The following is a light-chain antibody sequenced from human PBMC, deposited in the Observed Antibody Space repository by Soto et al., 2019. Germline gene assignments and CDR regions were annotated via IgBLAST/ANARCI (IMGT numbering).Light chain of an antibody. CDR3: QNYGGAPV. CDR2: AAS. V-gene: IGKV1-27*01. J-gene: IGKJ3*01. Sequence: DIQMTQSPTSLSASVGDRVTITCRASQGIRNFVAWYQQKPGKAPKLLIYAASTLQSGVPSRFSGSGSGTAFTLTINRLQLGYVENYPSQNYGGAPVFGPGPKVEIK. CDR1: QGIRNF.